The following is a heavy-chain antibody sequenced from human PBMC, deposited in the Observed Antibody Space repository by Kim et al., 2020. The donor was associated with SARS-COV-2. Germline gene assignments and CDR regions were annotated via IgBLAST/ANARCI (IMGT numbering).Heavy chain of an antibody. J-gene: IGHJ4*02. D-gene: IGHD6-19*01. CDR2: IKQDGSEK. V-gene: IGHV3-7*01. CDR3: ARVGWDPYSSGWYAGAFDY. Sequence: GGSLRLSCAASGFTFSSYWMSWVRQAPGKGLEWVANIKQDGSEKYYVDSVKGRFTISRDNAKNSLYLQMNSLRAEDTAVYYCARVGWDPYSSGWYAGAFDYWGQGTLVTVSS. CDR1: GFTFSSYW.